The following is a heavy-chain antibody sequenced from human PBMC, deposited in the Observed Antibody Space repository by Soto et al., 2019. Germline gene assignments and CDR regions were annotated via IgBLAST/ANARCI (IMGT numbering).Heavy chain of an antibody. CDR1: GGTFSSYA. CDR2: IIPIFGTA. J-gene: IGHJ4*02. V-gene: IGHV1-69*12. D-gene: IGHD5-12*01. CDR3: ARLLNGYRPVFDY. Sequence: QVQLVQSGAEVKKPGSSVKVSCKASGGTFSSYAISWVRQAPGQGLEWMGGIIPIFGTANYAQKFQGRVTITADEYTSTAYMEMRRLSSEATAVYYCARLLNGYRPVFDYWGQGTLVTVSS.